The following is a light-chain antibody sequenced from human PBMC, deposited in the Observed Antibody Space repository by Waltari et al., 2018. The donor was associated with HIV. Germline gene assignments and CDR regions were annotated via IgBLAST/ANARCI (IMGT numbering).Light chain of an antibody. CDR1: SDDIGAYNH. Sequence: QSALTQPASVSGSPGQSITITCPGTSDDIGAYNHVSWYQQYPNGSPKLLIFEVRNRPSGVSGRFSASKSGNTASLTITGLQSDDEADYYCASYTRQISVAFGGGTRVTV. CDR3: ASYTRQISVA. CDR2: EVR. J-gene: IGLJ2*01. V-gene: IGLV2-14*01.